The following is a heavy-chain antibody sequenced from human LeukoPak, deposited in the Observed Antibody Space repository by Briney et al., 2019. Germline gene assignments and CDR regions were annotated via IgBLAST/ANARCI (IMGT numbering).Heavy chain of an antibody. D-gene: IGHD5/OR15-5a*01. CDR1: GGSISSGGYY. CDR2: IYYSGST. CDR3: ARVSLRNWFDP. V-gene: IGHV4-31*03. Sequence: SETPSLTCTVSGGSISSGGYYWSWIRQHPGKGLEWIGYIYYSGSTYYNPSLKSRVTISVDTSKNQFSLKLSSVTAADTAVYYCARVSLRNWFDPWGQGTLVTVSS. J-gene: IGHJ5*02.